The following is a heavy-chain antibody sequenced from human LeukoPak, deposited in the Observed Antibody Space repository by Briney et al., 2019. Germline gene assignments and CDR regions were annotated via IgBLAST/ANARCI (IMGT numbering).Heavy chain of an antibody. CDR3: ARGLWFGELAYYYGMDV. D-gene: IGHD3-10*01. V-gene: IGHV3-30*04. J-gene: IGHJ6*04. CDR1: GFTFKSYA. CDR2: ISYDGSNK. Sequence: PGRSLRLSCAASGFTFKSYAMHWVRQAPGKGLEWVAVISYDGSNKYYADSVKGRFTISRDNAKNSLYLQMNSLRAEDTAVYYCARGLWFGELAYYYGMDVWGKGTTVTVSS.